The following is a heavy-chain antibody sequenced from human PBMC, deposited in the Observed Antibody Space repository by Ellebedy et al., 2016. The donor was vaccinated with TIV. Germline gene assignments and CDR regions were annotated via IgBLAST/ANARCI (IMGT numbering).Heavy chain of an antibody. CDR2: IDPSDSYT. CDR1: GYTFTRYW. CDR3: DI. V-gene: IGHV5-10-1*01. J-gene: IGHJ3*02. Sequence: PGGSLRLSCQGSGYTFTRYWISRVRQMPGKGLEWMGRIDPSDSYTNYRPSSQGHVTLSVDKSTNTAFLQWDSLKASDMRQDALDIWGQGTVVTVSS.